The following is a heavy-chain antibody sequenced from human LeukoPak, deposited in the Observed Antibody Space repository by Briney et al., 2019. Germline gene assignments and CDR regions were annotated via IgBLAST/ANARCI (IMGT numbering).Heavy chain of an antibody. CDR2: ISPGGGST. CDR1: GFTFNSYA. V-gene: IGHV3-23*01. Sequence: GGSLRLSCAPSGFTFNSYAMSWVRQAPGKGLEWVSAISPGGGSTYYAESVKGRSTISRDNSKNTLYLQMNSLRAEDTAVYYCARDREILRYWGQGTLVTVSS. J-gene: IGHJ4*02. CDR3: ARDREILRY. D-gene: IGHD3-10*01.